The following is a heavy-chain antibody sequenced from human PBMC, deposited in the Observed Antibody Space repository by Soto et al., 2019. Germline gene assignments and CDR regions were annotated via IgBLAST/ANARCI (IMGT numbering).Heavy chain of an antibody. J-gene: IGHJ5*02. D-gene: IGHD3-10*01. CDR3: ARRGSVAGTYWFGP. CDR2: ICYSGNTYSNT. Sequence: QLQLQESGPGLVKPSETLSLTCTVSGGSISSSSDCWGWIRQPPGKGLEWIGSICYSGNTYSNTYSNPSLKSRVSVSVDTSKSQFSLKLSSVTAADTAVYYCARRGSVAGTYWFGPWGQGTLVTVSS. CDR1: GGSISSSSDC. V-gene: IGHV4-39*01.